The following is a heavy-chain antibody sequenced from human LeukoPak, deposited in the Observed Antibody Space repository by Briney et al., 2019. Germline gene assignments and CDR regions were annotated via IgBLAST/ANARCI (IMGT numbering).Heavy chain of an antibody. J-gene: IGHJ4*02. CDR2: ISGSGGST. D-gene: IGHD6-19*01. V-gene: IGHV3-23*01. CDR1: GFTFSSYA. CDR3: AKASVAGVDH. Sequence: GGSLGLSCAASGFTFSSYAMSWARQAPGKGLEWVSAISGSGGSTYYADSVKGRFTISRDNSKNTLYLQMNSLRAEDTAVYYCAKASVAGVDHWGQGTLVTVSS.